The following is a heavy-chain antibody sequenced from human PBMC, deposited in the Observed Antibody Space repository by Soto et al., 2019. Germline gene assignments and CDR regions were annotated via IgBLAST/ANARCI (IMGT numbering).Heavy chain of an antibody. D-gene: IGHD6-19*01. J-gene: IGHJ4*02. CDR1: GFTFNNYA. CDR3: AKDLHSSGWYVNDY. V-gene: IGHV3-23*01. CDR2: ISGSGYST. Sequence: PGGSLRLSCAASGFTFNNYAMSWVRQTPGMGLEWVAIISGSGYSTVYAGSVKGRFTISRDKSRSTLFLQMNSLGVDDTAVYYCAKDLHSSGWYVNDYWGQGALVTVS.